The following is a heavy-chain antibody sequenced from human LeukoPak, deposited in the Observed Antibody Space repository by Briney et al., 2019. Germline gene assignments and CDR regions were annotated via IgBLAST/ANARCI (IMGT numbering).Heavy chain of an antibody. CDR2: INHSGST. J-gene: IGHJ4*02. CDR1: DGSFRGYF. Sequence: PSETLSLTCAVYDGSFRGYFWSWIRLPPGKGLEWIGDINHSGSTDYNPSLKSRVTIEVDTSKKQFSLNLRSVTPADTAVYYCARGAAVGATYLLLDYWGQGTVVTVSS. CDR3: ARGAAVGATYLLLDY. V-gene: IGHV4-34*01. D-gene: IGHD2-15*01.